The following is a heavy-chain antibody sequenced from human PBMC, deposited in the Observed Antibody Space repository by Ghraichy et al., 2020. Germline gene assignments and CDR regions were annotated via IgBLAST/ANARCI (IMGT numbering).Heavy chain of an antibody. CDR3: AKVSPRTAGFGEDAFDI. D-gene: IGHD3-10*01. Sequence: GGSLRLSCAASGFTFSSYGMHWVRQAPGKGLEWVAFIRYDGSNKYYADSVKGRFTISRDNSKNTLYLQMNSLRAEDTAVYYCAKVSPRTAGFGEDAFDIWGQGTMVTDSS. CDR1: GFTFSSYG. V-gene: IGHV3-30*02. CDR2: IRYDGSNK. J-gene: IGHJ3*02.